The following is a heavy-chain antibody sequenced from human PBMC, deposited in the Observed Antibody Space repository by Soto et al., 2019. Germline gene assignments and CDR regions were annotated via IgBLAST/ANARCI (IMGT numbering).Heavy chain of an antibody. Sequence: SEPLSLTCTVSGASLNSDYWSWIRQSPGKGLEWIGYIYHMGGTDYNPSLKSRVTISIDKSKNQFSLNLRSVTAADTAVYFCARFTYKSGFNWFDPWGQGTQVTVSS. CDR2: IYHMGGT. J-gene: IGHJ5*02. CDR1: GASLNSDY. CDR3: ARFTYKSGFNWFDP. D-gene: IGHD5-12*01. V-gene: IGHV4-59*03.